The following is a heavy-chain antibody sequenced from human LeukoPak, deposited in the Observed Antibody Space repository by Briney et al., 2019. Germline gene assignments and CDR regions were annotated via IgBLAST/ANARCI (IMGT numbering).Heavy chain of an antibody. D-gene: IGHD3-10*01. Sequence: SETLSLTCSVSGGSIGSHYWSWIRQPPGKGLQWVGHIYYRGSTTYNPSLKSRVTISLDTSKNQVSLKLRSVTAADTAVYYCAREGATEDGPTDFVGEPWNNWFDPWGQGTLVTVSS. V-gene: IGHV4-59*11. J-gene: IGHJ5*02. CDR1: GGSIGSHY. CDR3: AREGATEDGPTDFVGEPWNNWFDP. CDR2: IYYRGST.